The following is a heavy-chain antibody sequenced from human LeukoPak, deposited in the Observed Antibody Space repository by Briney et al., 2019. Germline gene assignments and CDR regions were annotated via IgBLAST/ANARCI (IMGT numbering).Heavy chain of an antibody. CDR3: NRWHIAGVSYSNV. Sequence: SAGCLTPSCTVYGPSPAALSTSWVRQAPGNGLEWVGFIISKDGTTEYAASVRGRFSISRDDSKRIGHLQMNSLRTEDTAVYYCNRWHIAGVSYSNVWGQGTLVTVSS. J-gene: IGHJ1*01. CDR2: IISKDGTT. D-gene: IGHD2-15*01. V-gene: IGHV3-49*04. CDR1: GPSPAALS.